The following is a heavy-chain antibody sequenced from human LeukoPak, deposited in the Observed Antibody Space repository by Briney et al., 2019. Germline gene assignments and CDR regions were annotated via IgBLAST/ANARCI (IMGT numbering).Heavy chain of an antibody. J-gene: IGHJ4*02. CDR3: VRDMDRGQWLIRPYN. CDR1: GYIFIGYY. D-gene: IGHD6-19*01. CDR2: IDPKSGGT. V-gene: IGHV1-2*02. Sequence: EASVRVSCKTSGYIFIGYYMHWVRQAPGQGLEWMGWIDPKSGGTKYAQKFQGRVTMTRDMSISTAYMDLRRLKSDDTAVYYCVRDMDRGQWLIRPYNWGQGTLVTVSS.